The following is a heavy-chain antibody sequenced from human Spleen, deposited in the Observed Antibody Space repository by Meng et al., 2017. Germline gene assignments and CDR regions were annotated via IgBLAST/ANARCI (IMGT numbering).Heavy chain of an antibody. V-gene: IGHV4-61*02. CDR3: ARGRIMITFGYPKPLPNDAFDI. CDR2: IYTSGST. D-gene: IGHD3-16*01. CDR1: GGSISSGSYY. J-gene: IGHJ3*02. Sequence: SETLSLTCTVSGGSISSGSYYWSWIRQPAGKGLEWIGRIYTSGSTNYNPSLKSRVTISVDTSKNQFSLKLSSVTAADTAVYYCARGRIMITFGYPKPLPNDAFDIWGQGTMVTVSS.